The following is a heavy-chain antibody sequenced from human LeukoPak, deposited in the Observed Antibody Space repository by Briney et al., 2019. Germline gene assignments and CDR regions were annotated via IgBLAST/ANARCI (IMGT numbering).Heavy chain of an antibody. J-gene: IGHJ4*02. CDR2: IYPGDSDT. Sequence: GESLKISCKASGYTFTNYWIAWVRQMPGKGLEWMGMIYPGDSDTRYSPSFQGHVTISADKSITTAYLQWSSLKASDTAIYYCGRHIGLTTRYFDYWGQGTVVTVSS. CDR1: GYTFTNYW. V-gene: IGHV5-51*01. D-gene: IGHD4/OR15-4a*01. CDR3: GRHIGLTTRYFDY.